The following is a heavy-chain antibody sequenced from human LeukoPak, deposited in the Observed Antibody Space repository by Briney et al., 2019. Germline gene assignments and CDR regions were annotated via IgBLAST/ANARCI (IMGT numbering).Heavy chain of an antibody. V-gene: IGHV4-34*01. D-gene: IGHD3-3*01. CDR1: GGSFSGYY. CDR3: ARDRGYYDFWSGSLSLDYYYYGMDV. CDR2: FNHSGST. Sequence: ASETLSLTCAVYGGSFSGYYWSWIRQRPGKGLEWIGEFNHSGSTNYNPSLKSRVTISVDTSKNQFSLKLSSVTAADTAVYYCARDRGYYDFWSGSLSLDYYYYGMDVWGQGTTVTVSS. J-gene: IGHJ6*02.